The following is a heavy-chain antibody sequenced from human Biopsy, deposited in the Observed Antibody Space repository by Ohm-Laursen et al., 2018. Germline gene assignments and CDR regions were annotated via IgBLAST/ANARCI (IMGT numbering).Heavy chain of an antibody. CDR3: GNEVHGRDY. D-gene: IGHD2-15*01. CDR1: GKTFSDYQ. J-gene: IGHJ4*02. CDR2: INQAGTT. V-gene: IGHV4-34*08. Sequence: SDTLSLTCAVFGKTFSDYQWSWIRQPPGKGLEWIGQINQAGTTNYNPSLKSRVSISADASKYESSLRLTSVTAADTAVYLCGNEVHGRDYWGLGARVTVSS.